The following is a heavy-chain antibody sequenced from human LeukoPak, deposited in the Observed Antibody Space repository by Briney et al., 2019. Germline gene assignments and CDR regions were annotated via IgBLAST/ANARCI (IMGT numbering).Heavy chain of an antibody. J-gene: IGHJ4*02. CDR2: IYPGDSDT. CDR1: GYSFTSYW. D-gene: IGHD2-2*01. V-gene: IGHV5-51*01. CDR3: ARHLYCSSTSCYWAFDY. Sequence: GESLKISCKGSGYSFTSYWIGWVRQMPGKGLEWMGIIYPGDSDTRYSPSFQGQVTISADKSISTAYLQWSSLKASDTAMYCCARHLYCSSTSCYWAFDYWGQGTLVTVSS.